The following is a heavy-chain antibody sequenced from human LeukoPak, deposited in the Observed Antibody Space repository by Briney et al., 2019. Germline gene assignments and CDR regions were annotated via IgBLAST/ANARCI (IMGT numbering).Heavy chain of an antibody. D-gene: IGHD3-10*01. CDR1: GGSISSSSYY. CDR3: ATPWFGELAFDP. J-gene: IGHJ5*02. Sequence: SETLSLTCTVSGGSISSSSYYWGWIRQPPGKGLEWIGSIYYSGSTYYNPSLKSRVTISVDTSKNQFSLKLSSVTAADTAVYYCATPWFGELAFDPWGQGTLVTVSP. V-gene: IGHV4-39*01. CDR2: IYYSGST.